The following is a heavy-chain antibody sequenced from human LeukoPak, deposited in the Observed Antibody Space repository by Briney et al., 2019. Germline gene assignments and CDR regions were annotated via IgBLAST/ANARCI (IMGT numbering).Heavy chain of an antibody. CDR1: GGSISSYY. CDR2: IYTSGST. J-gene: IGHJ4*02. Sequence: SETLSLTCTVSGGSISSYYWSWIRQPAGKGLEWIGRIYTSGSTNYNPSLKSRVTMSIDTSKNQFSLKVSSVTAADTAVYYCAREAGSCSSGICYAFDFWGQGTLVTVSS. CDR3: AREAGSCSSGICYAFDF. V-gene: IGHV4-4*07. D-gene: IGHD2-15*01.